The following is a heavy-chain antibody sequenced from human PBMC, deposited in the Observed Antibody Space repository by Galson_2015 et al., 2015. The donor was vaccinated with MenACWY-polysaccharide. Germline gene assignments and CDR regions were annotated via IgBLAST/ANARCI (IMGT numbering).Heavy chain of an antibody. J-gene: IGHJ4*02. CDR3: ASRMRFKTCSRPEYY. Sequence: SLRLSCAASGFSFNTYSMIWVRQAPGQGLQWVSAISGSSAYIFYADSVRGRFIISRDNAKNSLYLQMNSLRAEDTAIYYCASRMRFKTCSRPEYYWGQGTLVTVSS. D-gene: IGHD6-6*01. CDR2: ISGSSAYI. V-gene: IGHV3-21*01. CDR1: GFSFNTYS.